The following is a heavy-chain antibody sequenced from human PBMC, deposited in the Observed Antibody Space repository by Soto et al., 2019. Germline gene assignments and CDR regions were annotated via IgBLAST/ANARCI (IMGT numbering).Heavy chain of an antibody. CDR3: ARMYNWNNAWFDP. V-gene: IGHV4-31*03. D-gene: IGHD1-20*01. CDR1: GGSISSGGYY. Sequence: SETLSLTCTVSGGSISSGGYYWSWIRQHPGKGLEWIGYIYYSGSTYYNPSFKSRVTISIDTSKNHFSLKLSSVTAADAAVYYCARMYNWNNAWFDPWGQGTLVTVSS. CDR2: IYYSGST. J-gene: IGHJ5*02.